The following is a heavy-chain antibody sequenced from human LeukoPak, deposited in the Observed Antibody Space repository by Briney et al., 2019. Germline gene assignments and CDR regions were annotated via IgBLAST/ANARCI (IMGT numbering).Heavy chain of an antibody. Sequence: SETLCLSCAVYGGAFSGYHWGWIRQPPGKGLEWVGEINHSGSTNYNPSLKSRLTISVDTSKNQISLKLSSVTAADTAVYYCARVDIVVVPAGGVDPWGQGTLVTVSS. CDR1: GGAFSGYH. CDR3: ARVDIVVVPAGGVDP. V-gene: IGHV4-34*01. J-gene: IGHJ5*02. D-gene: IGHD2-21*02. CDR2: INHSGST.